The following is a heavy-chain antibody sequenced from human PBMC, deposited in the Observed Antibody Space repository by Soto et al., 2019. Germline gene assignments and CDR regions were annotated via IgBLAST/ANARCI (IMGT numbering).Heavy chain of an antibody. D-gene: IGHD6-25*01. CDR2: IGTAVDT. CDR1: PFTFSSYD. CDR3: ARAGRGSYQGKDV. Sequence: WGSLRLSCAASPFTFSSYDMHWVRQATGKGLECISAIGTAVDTYYPGSVKGRFTISRENAKNSLYLQMNSLSAGDKAVYYCARAGRGSYQGKDVWGKGTTVTVSA. J-gene: IGHJ6*04. V-gene: IGHV3-13*01.